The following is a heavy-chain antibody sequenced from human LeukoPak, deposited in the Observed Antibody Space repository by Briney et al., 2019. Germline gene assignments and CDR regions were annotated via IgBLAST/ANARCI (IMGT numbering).Heavy chain of an antibody. Sequence: GASVKVSCKASGGTFSSYAISWVRQAPGQGLEWMGGIIPIFGTANYAQKFQGRVTITTDESTSTAYMELSSLRSEDTAVYYCARGSGITGSSDAFDIWGQGTMVTVSS. D-gene: IGHD1-20*01. CDR1: GGTFSSYA. CDR3: ARGSGITGSSDAFDI. CDR2: IIPIFGTA. J-gene: IGHJ3*02. V-gene: IGHV1-69*05.